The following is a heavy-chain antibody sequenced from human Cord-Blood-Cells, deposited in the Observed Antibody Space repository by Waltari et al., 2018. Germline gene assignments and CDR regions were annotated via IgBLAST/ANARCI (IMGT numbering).Heavy chain of an antibody. V-gene: IGHV3-49*04. Sequence: EVQLVESGGGLVQPGRSLRLSCTASGFTFGDYAMSWVRQALGKGREWVGFIRSKAYGGTTEYAASVKGRFNISRDDSKSIAYLQMNSLKTEDTAVYYCTRDAAGYCSSTSCYYYYGMDVWGQGTTVTVSS. J-gene: IGHJ6*02. CDR1: GFTFGDYA. CDR2: IRSKAYGGTT. CDR3: TRDAAGYCSSTSCYYYYGMDV. D-gene: IGHD2-2*01.